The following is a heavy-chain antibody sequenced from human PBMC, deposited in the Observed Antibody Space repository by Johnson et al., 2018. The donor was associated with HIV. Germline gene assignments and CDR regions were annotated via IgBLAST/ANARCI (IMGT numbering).Heavy chain of an antibody. D-gene: IGHD5-12*01. CDR2: VSFDGSKN. Sequence: QVQLVESGGGVVRPGRSLRLSCTASGFTFSNYPMHWVRQAPGKGLEWVAVVSFDGSKNYHDDSVKGRFTISRDNSKNTRFLQMNSLGTEDTAVYYCATGDDDGCWGQGTIVTIAS. V-gene: IGHV3-30*04. J-gene: IGHJ3*01. CDR1: GFTFSNYP. CDR3: ATGDDDGC.